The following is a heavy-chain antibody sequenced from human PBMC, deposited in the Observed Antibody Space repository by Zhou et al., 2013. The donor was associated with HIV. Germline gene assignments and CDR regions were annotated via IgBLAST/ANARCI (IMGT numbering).Heavy chain of an antibody. CDR2: TIPHFGVI. D-gene: IGHD1-1*01. V-gene: IGHV1-69*13. Sequence: QIQLVQSGPEVKKPGASVKVSCKASGFTFSSYAISWVRQAPGQRQRLEWMGGTIPHFGVINPAQKFKDRLRLTADASTATVYMDLSGLEFADTAVYYCVGRQKYTPGNVGDFDFWGQGTLVTVSS. CDR1: GFTFSSYA. CDR3: VGRQKYTPGNVGDFDF. J-gene: IGHJ4*02.